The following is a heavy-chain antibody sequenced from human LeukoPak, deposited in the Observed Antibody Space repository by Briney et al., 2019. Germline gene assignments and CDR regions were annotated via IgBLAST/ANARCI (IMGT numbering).Heavy chain of an antibody. V-gene: IGHV3-30*18. Sequence: GGSLRLSCAASGFTFSSYGMHWVRQAPGKGLEWVAVISYDGSNKYYADSVKGRFTISRDNSKNTLYLQMNSLRAEDTAVYYCAKDFSKVGATGFVYWGQGTLVTVSS. J-gene: IGHJ4*02. D-gene: IGHD1-26*01. CDR3: AKDFSKVGATGFVY. CDR1: GFTFSSYG. CDR2: ISYDGSNK.